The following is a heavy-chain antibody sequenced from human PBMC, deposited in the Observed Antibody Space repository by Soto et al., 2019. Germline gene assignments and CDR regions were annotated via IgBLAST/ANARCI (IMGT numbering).Heavy chain of an antibody. CDR2: ISGSVGST. Sequence: EVQLLESGGGLVQPAGSLRLSCAASGFTFDGNAMTCVRQAPGKGLEWVSYISGSVGSTYYADSVKGRFTISGDNSRSALYLQMISLRADDTALYYCAKGGQLSYWGQGTLVTVAS. CDR3: AKGGQLSY. CDR1: GFTFDGNA. V-gene: IGHV3-23*01. J-gene: IGHJ4*02.